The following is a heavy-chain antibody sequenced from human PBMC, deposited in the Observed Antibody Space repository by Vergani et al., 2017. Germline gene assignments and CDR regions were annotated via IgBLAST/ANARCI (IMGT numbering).Heavy chain of an antibody. J-gene: IGHJ4*02. Sequence: QVQLVQSGAEVKKPGASVKVSCKASGYTFTGYYMHWVRQAPGQGLEWMGWINPIFGTANYAQKFQGRVTITADESTSTAYMELSSLRSEDTAVYYCARKRIQLWLSPSSTLRYWGQGNPGHRLL. CDR1: GYTFTGYY. CDR3: ARKRIQLWLSPSSTLRY. D-gene: IGHD5-18*01. CDR2: INPIFGTA. V-gene: IGHV1-69*01.